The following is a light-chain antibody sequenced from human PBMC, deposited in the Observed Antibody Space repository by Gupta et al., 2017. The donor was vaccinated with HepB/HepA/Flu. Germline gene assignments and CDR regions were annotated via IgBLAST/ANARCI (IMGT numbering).Light chain of an antibody. Sequence: DILMTQSPSSLSASVGDRVTITCRPGQTINIYLSWYQQKSGRAPQLVIYGASNSSSGVPSRFSGSGSGTDFTLTISSLQPEDVATYYCQQSYSTTFTFGPGTRVGIK. CDR1: QTINIY. CDR2: GAS. J-gene: IGKJ3*01. V-gene: IGKV1-39*01. CDR3: QQSYSTTFT.